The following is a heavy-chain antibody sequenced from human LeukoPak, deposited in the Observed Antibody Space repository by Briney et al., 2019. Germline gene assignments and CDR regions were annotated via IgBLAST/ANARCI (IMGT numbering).Heavy chain of an antibody. CDR2: INPSGGST. CDR3: ASRSSARGVTAVRGDGFDI. V-gene: IGHV1-46*01. J-gene: IGHJ3*02. Sequence: ASVKVSCKASGYTFTSYYMHWVRQAPGQGLEWMGIINPSGGSTSYAQKFQGRVTMTRDTSTSTVYMELSSLRSEDTAVYYCASRSSARGVTAVRGDGFDIWGQGTMVTVSS. CDR1: GYTFTSYY. D-gene: IGHD2-21*02.